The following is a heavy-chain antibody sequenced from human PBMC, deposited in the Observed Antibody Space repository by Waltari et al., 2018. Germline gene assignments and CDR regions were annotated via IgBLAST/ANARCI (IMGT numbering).Heavy chain of an antibody. J-gene: IGHJ3*02. Sequence: EVQLVQSGAEVKKPGESLKISCKGSGYSFTSYWIGWVRQMPGKGLEWMGIIDPGDYDTSYSPSFQGQVTISADKSISTAYLQWSSLKASDTAMYYCARGTYSSSSWLAFDIWGQGTMVTVSS. CDR3: ARGTYSSSSWLAFDI. D-gene: IGHD6-6*01. V-gene: IGHV5-51*03. CDR2: IDPGDYDT. CDR1: GYSFTSYW.